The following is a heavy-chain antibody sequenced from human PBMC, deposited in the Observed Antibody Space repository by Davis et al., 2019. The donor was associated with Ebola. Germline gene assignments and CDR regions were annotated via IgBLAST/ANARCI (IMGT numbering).Heavy chain of an antibody. CDR2: IYSGGST. J-gene: IGHJ5*02. CDR1: GFTFSSYA. Sequence: GESLKISCAASGFTFSSYAMSWVRQAPGKGLEWVSVIYSGGSTYYADSVKGRFTISRDNSKNTLYLQMNSLRAEDTAVYYCAKDRYDSSGYYAWGQGTLVTVSS. CDR3: AKDRYDSSGYYA. D-gene: IGHD3-22*01. V-gene: IGHV3-23*03.